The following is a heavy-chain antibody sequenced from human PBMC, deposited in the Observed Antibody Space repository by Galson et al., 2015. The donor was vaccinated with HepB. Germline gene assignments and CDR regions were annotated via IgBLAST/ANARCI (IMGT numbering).Heavy chain of an antibody. CDR1: GYTFTSYA. CDR3: ARPLQNSGSYGGYYFDY. Sequence: SVKVSCKASGYTFTSYAMHWVRQAPGQRLEWMGWINAGNGNTKYSQKFQGRVTITRDTSASTAYMELSSLRSEDTAVYYCARPLQNSGSYGGYYFDYWGQGTLVTVSS. V-gene: IGHV1-3*01. J-gene: IGHJ4*02. CDR2: INAGNGNT. D-gene: IGHD1-26*01.